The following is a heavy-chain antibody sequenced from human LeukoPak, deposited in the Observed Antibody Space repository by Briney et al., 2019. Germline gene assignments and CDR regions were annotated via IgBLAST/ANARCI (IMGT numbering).Heavy chain of an antibody. CDR3: AKGGGLSSIAIRKYFDY. D-gene: IGHD6-6*01. CDR1: GFTFSSHA. V-gene: IGHV3-23*01. Sequence: GGSLRLSCVTSGFTFSSHAMSWVRQAPGKGLEWVSSISGSGSSTYYADSVKGRLTVSRDSSKNTVYLQMNSLRAEDTAEYYCAKGGGLSSIAIRKYFDYWGQGTLVTVSS. CDR2: ISGSGSST. J-gene: IGHJ4*02.